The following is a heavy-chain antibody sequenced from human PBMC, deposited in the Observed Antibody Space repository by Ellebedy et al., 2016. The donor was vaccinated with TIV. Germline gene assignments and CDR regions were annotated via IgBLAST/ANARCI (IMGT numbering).Heavy chain of an antibody. CDR1: GYTFTTYY. CDR3: GRDQYPPRTTGTGFDY. CDR2: INPKTEAT. Sequence: AASVKVSCKTSGYTFTTYYIHWVRHAPGQGLEWIGIINPKTEATSYAQKFQVRVTFTRDQSTSAVYMELNSLRSEDTAVYFCGRDQYPPRTTGTGFDYWGQGTLITVSS. V-gene: IGHV1-46*01. J-gene: IGHJ4*02. D-gene: IGHD1-1*01.